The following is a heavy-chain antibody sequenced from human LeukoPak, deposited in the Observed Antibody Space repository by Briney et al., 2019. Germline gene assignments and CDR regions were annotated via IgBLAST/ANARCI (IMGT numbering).Heavy chain of an antibody. CDR3: ARIGYCNGTDCHDAFDI. Sequence: GASVKVSCKASGYSFTGYYIHWVRQAPGQGLEWMGWINPDTGDTDHAQRFEGWVTMTRDTSISTVYLEVNRLKYDDTGVYLCARIGYCNGTDCHDAFDIWGQGTMVAVSS. CDR2: INPDTGDT. V-gene: IGHV1-2*04. J-gene: IGHJ3*02. CDR1: GYSFTGYY. D-gene: IGHD2-15*01.